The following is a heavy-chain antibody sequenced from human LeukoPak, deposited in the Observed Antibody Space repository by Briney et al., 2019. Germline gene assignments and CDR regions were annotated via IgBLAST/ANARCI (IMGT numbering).Heavy chain of an antibody. Sequence: ASVKVSCKASGGTLSSYAISWVRQAPGQGLEWMGGIIPIFGTANYAQKFQGRVRITADESTSTAYMELSSLRSEDTAVYYCARGGPYYDILTGYDNNWFDPWGQGTLVTVSS. V-gene: IGHV1-69*13. D-gene: IGHD3-9*01. CDR3: ARGGPYYDILTGYDNNWFDP. J-gene: IGHJ5*02. CDR2: IIPIFGTA. CDR1: GGTLSSYA.